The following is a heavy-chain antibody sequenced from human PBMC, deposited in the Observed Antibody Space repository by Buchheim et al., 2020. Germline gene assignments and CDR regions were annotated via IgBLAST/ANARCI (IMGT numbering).Heavy chain of an antibody. D-gene: IGHD3-3*01. J-gene: IGHJ6*02. Sequence: VQLVESGGGLVQPGGSLRLSCAASGFTFSSYWMSWVRQAPGKGLEWVAVISYDGSNKYYADSVKGRFTISRDNSKNTLYLQMNSLRAEDTAVYYCASSYYDFWSGYYHQYYYYYYGMDVWGQGTT. CDR3: ASSYYDFWSGYYHQYYYYYYGMDV. CDR2: ISYDGSNK. CDR1: GFTFSSYW. V-gene: IGHV3-30*03.